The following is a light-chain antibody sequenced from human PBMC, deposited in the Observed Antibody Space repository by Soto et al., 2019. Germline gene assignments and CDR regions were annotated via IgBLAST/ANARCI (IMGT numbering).Light chain of an antibody. CDR1: QSVSSK. V-gene: IGKV3-15*01. Sequence: EIVMTQSPATLSVSPGERATLSCRASQSVSSKLAWYQQKPGQGPRLLIYGASTRATGIPARFSGSGSGTEFTLTISSLQSKDFAVYYCQHYSTWLWTFGQGTKVEIK. CDR2: GAS. CDR3: QHYSTWLWT. J-gene: IGKJ1*01.